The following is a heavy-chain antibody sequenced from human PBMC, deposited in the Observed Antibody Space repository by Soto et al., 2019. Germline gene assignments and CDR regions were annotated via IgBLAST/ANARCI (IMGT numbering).Heavy chain of an antibody. CDR2: ISAYNGNT. J-gene: IGHJ4*02. CDR1: GYTFTTYG. CDR3: ARDKGSKAWYYFFDF. V-gene: IGHV1-18*01. D-gene: IGHD1-26*01. Sequence: SSVKVSCKASGYTFTTYGIAWVRQAPGQGLEWLGWISAYNGNTNYAQKFQGRVTMTTETSTNTDYMEVRSLRSDDTAVYYRARDKGSKAWYYFFDFWGQGTLVTVSS.